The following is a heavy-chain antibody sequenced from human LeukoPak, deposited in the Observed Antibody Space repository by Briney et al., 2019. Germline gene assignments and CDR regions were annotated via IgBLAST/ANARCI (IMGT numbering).Heavy chain of an antibody. CDR1: GGSFSGYY. D-gene: IGHD3-3*01. V-gene: IGHV4-34*01. J-gene: IGHJ5*02. CDR2: INHSGST. CDR3: ARGSPLYFWSGYYPLYWFDP. Sequence: PSETLSLTCAVYGGSFSGYYWSWIRQPPGKGLEWIGEINHSGSTNYNPSLKSRVTISVDTSKNQFSLKLGSVTAADTAVYYCARGSPLYFWSGYYPLYWFDPWGQGTLVTVSS.